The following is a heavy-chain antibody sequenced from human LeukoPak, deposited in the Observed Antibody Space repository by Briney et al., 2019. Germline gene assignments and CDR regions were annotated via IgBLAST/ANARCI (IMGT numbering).Heavy chain of an antibody. J-gene: IGHJ4*02. Sequence: GGSLRLSCAASGFTFSSYAMSWVRQAPGKGLEWVAVIWYDGSNKYYADSVKGRFTISRDNSKNTLYLQMNSLRAEDTAVYYCARDLYYDSSGPLVFDYWGQGTLVTVS. CDR2: IWYDGSNK. CDR3: ARDLYYDSSGPLVFDY. D-gene: IGHD3-22*01. V-gene: IGHV3-33*08. CDR1: GFTFSSYA.